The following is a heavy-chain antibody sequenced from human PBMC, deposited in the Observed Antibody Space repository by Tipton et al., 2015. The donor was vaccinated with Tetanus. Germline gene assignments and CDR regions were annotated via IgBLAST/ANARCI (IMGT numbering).Heavy chain of an antibody. CDR2: ISYSGST. J-gene: IGHJ4*02. Sequence: TLSLTCTVSGGSVRSGSYYWNWIRQPPGKGLEWIGYISYSGSTNSNYSLKSRITISQDTSKNQFPLKLTSVTAADTAVYYCARANYDFPKKGPFDSWGQGTLVTVSS. CDR3: ARANYDFPKKGPFDS. CDR1: GGSVRSGSYY. V-gene: IGHV4-61*01. D-gene: IGHD3-3*01.